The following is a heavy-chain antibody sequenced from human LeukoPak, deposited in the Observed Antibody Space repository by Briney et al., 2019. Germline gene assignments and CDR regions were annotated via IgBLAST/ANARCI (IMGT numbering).Heavy chain of an antibody. D-gene: IGHD6-19*01. CDR3: ARPSGWPTKGLDY. CDR1: GYSSTSYW. J-gene: IGHJ4*02. CDR2: IYPGDSDT. V-gene: IGHV5-51*01. Sequence: GESLKIPCKGSGYSSTSYWIGWVRQMPGKGLEWMGIIYPGDSDTRYSPSFQGQVTISADKSISTAYLQWSSLKASDTAMYYCARPSGWPTKGLDYWGQGTLVTVSS.